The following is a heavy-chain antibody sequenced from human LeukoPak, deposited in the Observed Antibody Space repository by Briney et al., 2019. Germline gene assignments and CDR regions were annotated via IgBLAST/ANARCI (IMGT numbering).Heavy chain of an antibody. D-gene: IGHD2-2*01. CDR1: GGTFSSYA. Sequence: SVKVSCKASGGTFSSYAISWVRQAPGQGLEWMGGIIPIFGTANYAQKFQGRVTITADESTSTAYMELSSLRSEDTAVHYCARSRYCSSTSCYRRNYYFDYWGQGTLVTVSS. CDR2: IIPIFGTA. J-gene: IGHJ4*02. V-gene: IGHV1-69*13. CDR3: ARSRYCSSTSCYRRNYYFDY.